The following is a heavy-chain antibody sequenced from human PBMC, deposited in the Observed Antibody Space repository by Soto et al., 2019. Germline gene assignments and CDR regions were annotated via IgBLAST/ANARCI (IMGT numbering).Heavy chain of an antibody. CDR2: IYYSGST. CDR3: ARGYCSGGSCYSPIDY. D-gene: IGHD2-15*01. J-gene: IGHJ4*02. CDR1: GGSISSSGYY. Sequence: SESLSLTCTVSGGSISSSGYYWSWISQHPGKGLEWIGYIYYSGSTYYNPSLKSRVTISVDTSKNQFSLKLSSVTAADTAVYYCARGYCSGGSCYSPIDYWGQGTLVTVSS. V-gene: IGHV4-31*03.